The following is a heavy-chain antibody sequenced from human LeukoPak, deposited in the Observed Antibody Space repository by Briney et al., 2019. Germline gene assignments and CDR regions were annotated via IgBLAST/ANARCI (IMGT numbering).Heavy chain of an antibody. Sequence: KPSETLSLTCTVSGGSISSYYWSWIRQPAGKGLEWIGRIYTSGSTNYNPSLKSRVIMSVDTSKDQFSLKLSSVTAADTAVYYCARAFGGSSSWSDYYYYYMDVWGKGTTVTVSS. CDR3: ARAFGGSSSWSDYYYYYMDV. CDR2: IYTSGST. CDR1: GGSISSYY. V-gene: IGHV4-4*07. J-gene: IGHJ6*03. D-gene: IGHD6-13*01.